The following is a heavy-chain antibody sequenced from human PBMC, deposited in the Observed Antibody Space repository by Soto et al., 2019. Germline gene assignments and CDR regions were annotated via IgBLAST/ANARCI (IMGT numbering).Heavy chain of an antibody. CDR2: IYSSGST. V-gene: IGHV4-59*08. J-gene: IGHJ6*03. CDR1: GGSISGYY. CDR3: ARYSVTGLGNYYMDA. D-gene: IGHD4-4*01. Sequence: SETLSLTCTVSGGSISGYYWSWIRQPPGKGLEWVGYIYSSGSTNYNPSLKSRVTISVDKSKNQFSLKLSSVTAADTAVYYCARYSVTGLGNYYMDAWGKGTTVTVSS.